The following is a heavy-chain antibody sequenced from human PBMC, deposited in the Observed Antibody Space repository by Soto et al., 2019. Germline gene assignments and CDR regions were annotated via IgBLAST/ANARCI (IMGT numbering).Heavy chain of an antibody. Sequence: GGSLRLSCAASGFTVSSNYMSWVRQAPGKGLEWVSVIYSGGSTYYADSVKGRFTISRDNSKNTLYLQMNSLRAEDTAVYYCARHASSSGDYYYYGMDVWGQGTTVTVSS. J-gene: IGHJ6*02. CDR2: IYSGGST. CDR3: ARHASSSGDYYYYGMDV. CDR1: GFTVSSNY. V-gene: IGHV3-53*01. D-gene: IGHD6-13*01.